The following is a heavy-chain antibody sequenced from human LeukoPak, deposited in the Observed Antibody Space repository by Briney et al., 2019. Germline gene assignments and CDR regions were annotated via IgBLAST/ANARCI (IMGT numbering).Heavy chain of an antibody. J-gene: IGHJ4*02. D-gene: IGHD2-15*01. CDR3: ARQGCSGGSCYSGPIDY. CDR1: GGSISGYY. CDR2: IYYGGST. V-gene: IGHV4-59*08. Sequence: TPSETLSLTCTVSGGSISGYYWSWIRQPPGKGLEWVGYIYYGGSTNYNPSLRSRVTISVGTSQNQFSLKLSSVTAADTAVYYCARQGCSGGSCYSGPIDYWGQGTLVTVSS.